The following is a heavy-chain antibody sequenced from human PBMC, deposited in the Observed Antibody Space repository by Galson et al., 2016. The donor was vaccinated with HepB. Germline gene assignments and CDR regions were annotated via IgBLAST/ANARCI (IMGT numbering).Heavy chain of an antibody. Sequence: SVKVSCKASGGSFRDLAINWVRQAPGQGLEWMGGIVPIFDAPNYARKFQGRVTITADTPTSTAYMELDSLTSEDTAVYFCATNVLGLFDYWGQGTLVTVSS. CDR3: ATNVLGLFDY. CDR2: IVPIFDAP. V-gene: IGHV1-69*06. D-gene: IGHD3-16*01. J-gene: IGHJ4*02. CDR1: GGSFRDLA.